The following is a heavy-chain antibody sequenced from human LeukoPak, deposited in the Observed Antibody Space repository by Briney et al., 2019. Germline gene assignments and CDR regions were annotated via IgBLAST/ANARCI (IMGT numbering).Heavy chain of an antibody. J-gene: IGHJ4*02. D-gene: IGHD6-19*01. Sequence: PGGSLRLSCAASGFTFSSYWMSWVRQAPGKGLEWVSYISSSGSTIYYADSVKGRFTISRDNAKNSLYLQMNSPRGEDTAVYYCARARPILRYSSGWYDFDYWGQGTLVTVSS. V-gene: IGHV3-48*04. CDR1: GFTFSSYW. CDR3: ARARPILRYSSGWYDFDY. CDR2: ISSSGSTI.